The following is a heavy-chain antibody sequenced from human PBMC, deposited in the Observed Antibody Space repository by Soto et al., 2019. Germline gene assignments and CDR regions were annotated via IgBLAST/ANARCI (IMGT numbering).Heavy chain of an antibody. CDR1: GYSITTDGYS. D-gene: IGHD2-15*01. V-gene: IGHV4-30-2*01. CDR3: VTGWSEY. CDR2: IYHTGTA. J-gene: IGHJ4*02. Sequence: SETLSLTCAVSGYSITTDGYSWSWIRQPPGKGLEWIGYIYHTGTAYYNPSLKSRVTLSVDRSKNQFSLSLSSMTAEDTALYYCVTGWSEYWGQGTLVTVSS.